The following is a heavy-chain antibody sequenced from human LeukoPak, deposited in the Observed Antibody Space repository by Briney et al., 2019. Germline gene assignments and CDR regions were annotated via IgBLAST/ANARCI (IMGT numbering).Heavy chain of an antibody. D-gene: IGHD6-13*01. J-gene: IGHJ4*02. V-gene: IGHV3-30*18. CDR3: AKDRGSSSSASDY. CDR2: ISYDGSNK. Sequence: GGSLRLSCAASGFTFSSYGMHWVRQAPGKGLEWVAVISYDGSNKYYADSVKGRFTISRDNSKNTLYLQMNSLRAEDTAVYYCAKDRGSSSSASDYRGQGTLVTVSS. CDR1: GFTFSSYG.